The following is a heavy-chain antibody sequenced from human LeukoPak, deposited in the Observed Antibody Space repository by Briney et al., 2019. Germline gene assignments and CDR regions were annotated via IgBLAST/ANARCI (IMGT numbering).Heavy chain of an antibody. Sequence: ASVKVSCKASGYTFTSYYMNWVRQAPGQGLEWMGIINPSGGSTSYAQKFQGRVTMTRDTSTSTVYMELSSLRSEDTSVYYCAREIEVGFDYWGQGTLVTVSS. CDR1: GYTFTSYY. J-gene: IGHJ4*02. D-gene: IGHD2-15*01. CDR2: INPSGGST. V-gene: IGHV1-46*01. CDR3: AREIEVGFDY.